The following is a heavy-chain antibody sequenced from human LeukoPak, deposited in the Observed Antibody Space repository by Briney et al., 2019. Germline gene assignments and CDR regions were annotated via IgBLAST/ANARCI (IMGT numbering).Heavy chain of an antibody. CDR2: ISAYNGNT. CDR1: GYTFTSYG. J-gene: IGHJ4*02. Sequence: GASVKVSCKASGYTFTSYGISWVRQAPGQGLEWMGWISAYNGNTNYAQKLQGRVTMTTDTSTSTAYMELRSLRSDDTAVYYCARDTGYSSGWCGRLGHAFDYWGQGTLVTVSS. CDR3: ARDTGYSSGWCGRLGHAFDY. D-gene: IGHD6-19*01. V-gene: IGHV1-18*01.